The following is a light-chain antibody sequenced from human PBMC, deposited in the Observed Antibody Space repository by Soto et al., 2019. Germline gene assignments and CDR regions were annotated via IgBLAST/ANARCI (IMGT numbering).Light chain of an antibody. CDR3: QQYNSYKT. J-gene: IGKJ1*01. CDR2: NAS. Sequence: DIQMTQSPSTLSASVGDRVTITCRASQSIRSWLAWYQQKPGKAPKLLIYNASTLQSGVPSRFSGSGSGTEFTLTISSLQPEDFATYYCQQYNSYKTFGQGTKVEIK. V-gene: IGKV1-5*03. CDR1: QSIRSW.